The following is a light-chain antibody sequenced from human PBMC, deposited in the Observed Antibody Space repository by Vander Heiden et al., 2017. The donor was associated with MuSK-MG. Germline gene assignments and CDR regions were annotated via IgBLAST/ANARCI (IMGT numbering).Light chain of an antibody. CDR2: DAS. CDR3: QQRSNWPPGHT. CDR1: QSVSSY. Sequence: EIVLTQSTATLSLSPGERATLSCRASQSVSSYLAWYQQKPGQAPRLLIYDASNRATGIPARFSGSGSGTDFTLTISSLEPEDFAVYYCQQRSNWPPGHTFGGGTKVEIK. J-gene: IGKJ4*01. V-gene: IGKV3-11*01.